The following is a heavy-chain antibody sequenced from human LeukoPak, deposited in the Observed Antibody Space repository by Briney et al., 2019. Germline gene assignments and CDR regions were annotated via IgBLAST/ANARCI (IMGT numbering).Heavy chain of an antibody. J-gene: IGHJ4*02. Sequence: GGSLRLSCAASGFTFSGYSMNWVRQAPGKGLEWVSSISSSGYIYYADSVKGRFTISRDNAKNSLYLQMNSLRAEDTAVYYCARGVVRYFDYWGQGALVTVSS. CDR1: GFTFSGYS. D-gene: IGHD3-9*01. CDR3: ARGVVRYFDY. V-gene: IGHV3-21*01. CDR2: ISSSGYI.